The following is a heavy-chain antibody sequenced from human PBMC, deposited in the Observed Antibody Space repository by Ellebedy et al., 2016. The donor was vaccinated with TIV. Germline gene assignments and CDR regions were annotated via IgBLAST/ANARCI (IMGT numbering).Heavy chain of an antibody. Sequence: GESLKISXASSGFTFSSYNMNWVRQAPGRGPEWVAYISASGGTIFYADSVRGRFTISRDNVKNSLFLQMNGLRAEDTALYYCARDRFGGNKGNAFDYWGQGSLVTVSS. D-gene: IGHD3-10*01. CDR3: ARDRFGGNKGNAFDY. V-gene: IGHV3-48*01. CDR2: ISASGGTI. J-gene: IGHJ4*02. CDR1: GFTFSSYN.